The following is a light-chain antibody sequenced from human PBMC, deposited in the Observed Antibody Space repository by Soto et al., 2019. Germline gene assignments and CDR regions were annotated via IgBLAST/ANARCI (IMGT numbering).Light chain of an antibody. Sequence: IALTQSPATVSVSPGDRVTLSCWASQNIYSNLGWYQQRPGQAPRLLIYGTSTRATGVPARFSGSGSGTDFTLTISSLQAADFAVYHCQHYNNWPITFGQGTRLEIK. V-gene: IGKV3-15*01. CDR2: GTS. J-gene: IGKJ5*01. CDR3: QHYNNWPIT. CDR1: QNIYSN.